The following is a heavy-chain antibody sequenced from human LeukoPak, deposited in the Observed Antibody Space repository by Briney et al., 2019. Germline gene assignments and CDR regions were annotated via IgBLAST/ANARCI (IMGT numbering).Heavy chain of an antibody. CDR1: GGSISSSSYY. CDR3: ARHGGENWFDP. V-gene: IGHV4-39*01. D-gene: IGHD3-16*01. Sequence: SETLSLTCTVSGGSISSSSYYWGWIRQPPGKGLEWIGSIYYSRSTYYNPSLKSRVTISVDTSKNQFSLKLSSVTAADTAVYYCARHGGENWFDPWGQGTLVTVSS. J-gene: IGHJ5*02. CDR2: IYYSRST.